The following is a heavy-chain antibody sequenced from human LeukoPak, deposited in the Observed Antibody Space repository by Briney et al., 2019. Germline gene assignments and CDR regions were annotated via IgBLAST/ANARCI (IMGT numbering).Heavy chain of an antibody. Sequence: PSETLSLTCNVSGDSISRGSYYWRWLRQPAGKGLEWLGRIYTSGSTNYNPSLKSRVTISVDKSKNQFSLKLSSVTAADTAVYYCASGAYCGIDCYSFDYWGQGTLVTVSS. V-gene: IGHV4-61*02. CDR3: ASGAYCGIDCYSFDY. CDR1: GDSISRGSYY. CDR2: IYTSGST. J-gene: IGHJ4*02. D-gene: IGHD2-21*02.